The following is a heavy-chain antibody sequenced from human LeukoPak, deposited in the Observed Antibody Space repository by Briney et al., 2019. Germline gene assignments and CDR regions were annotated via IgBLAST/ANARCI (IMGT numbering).Heavy chain of an antibody. CDR3: ARLSGSYYSDFDY. D-gene: IGHD1-26*01. CDR2: IYYSGSA. V-gene: IGHV4-39*01. J-gene: IGHJ4*02. Sequence: AETLSLTCTVSGGSISSSSYYWGWIRQPPGKGLEWIGSIYYSGSAYYNPSLKSRVTISVDTSKNQFSLKLSSVTAADTAVYYCARLSGSYYSDFDYWGQGTLVAVSS. CDR1: GGSISSSSYY.